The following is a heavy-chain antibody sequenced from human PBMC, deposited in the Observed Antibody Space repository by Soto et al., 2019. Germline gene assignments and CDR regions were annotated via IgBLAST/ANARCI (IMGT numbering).Heavy chain of an antibody. CDR3: VRSLFDWRILIYP. Sequence: GGSLRLSCAASGFTFSSYSMNWVRQAPGKGLEWLSYISSSGSTIKYADSVRRRFTSSSDNAKNSLYLQMNSLRAEDTAVYYCVRSLFDWRILIYPLGQGTPVIVSS. D-gene: IGHD3-9*01. CDR2: ISSSGSTI. V-gene: IGHV3-48*01. CDR1: GFTFSSYS. J-gene: IGHJ5*02.